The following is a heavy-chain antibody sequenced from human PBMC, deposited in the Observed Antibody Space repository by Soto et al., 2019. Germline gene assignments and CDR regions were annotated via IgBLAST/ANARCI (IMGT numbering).Heavy chain of an antibody. CDR3: RKKIAGDGVYRVV. J-gene: IGHJ6*03. V-gene: IGHV3-23*01. Sequence: PGGSLRLSCAASGFIFNDYAMSWVRQAPGQGLEWVSTIPGSGGHKVHAEYADSVKGRFTISRDKSKNTLYLQMDSLSAEDTADYYGRKKIAGDGVYRVVWGEGTTLAV. CDR1: GFIFNDYA. CDR2: IPGSGGHKVHA. D-gene: IGHD2-21*01.